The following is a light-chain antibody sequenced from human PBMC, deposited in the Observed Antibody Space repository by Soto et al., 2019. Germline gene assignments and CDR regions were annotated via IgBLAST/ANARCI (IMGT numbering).Light chain of an antibody. CDR1: QSVSNRY. V-gene: IGKV3-20*01. CDR3: HQRQSWPRT. CDR2: SVS. Sequence: EVVLTQSPGTLSLSPGERATLSFRASQSVSNRYLSWYQQKPGQAPRLLIYSVSMRATGIPDRFSGSGSGTDFTLTISDVQPEDFALYYCHQRQSWPRTFGQGTKVDI. J-gene: IGKJ1*01.